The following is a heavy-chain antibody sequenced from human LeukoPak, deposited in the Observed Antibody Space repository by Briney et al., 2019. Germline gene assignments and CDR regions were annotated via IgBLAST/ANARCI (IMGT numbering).Heavy chain of an antibody. CDR2: ISTSGSSI. V-gene: IGHV3-48*03. Sequence: PGGSLRLSCAASGFIFTSYDFNWVRQAPGKGLEWVSYISTSGSSIYYADSVKGRFTISRDNAKNSLYLQMSSLRAEDTAVYYCAREGETDAFDIWGQGTMVTVSS. J-gene: IGHJ3*02. CDR3: AREGETDAFDI. CDR1: GFIFTSYD.